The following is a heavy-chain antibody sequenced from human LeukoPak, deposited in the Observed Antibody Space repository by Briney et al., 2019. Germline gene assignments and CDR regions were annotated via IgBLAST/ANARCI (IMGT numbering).Heavy chain of an antibody. D-gene: IGHD1-26*01. J-gene: IGHJ3*02. V-gene: IGHV1-2*06. CDR1: GYMFAGYY. Sequence: ASVKVSCKASGYMFAGYYMHWVRQAPGQGLEWMGRINPNSGGTNYAQRFQGRVTMTRDTSISTAYMELSRLRSDDTAVYYCARGWELLRLNDAFDIWGQGTMVTVSS. CDR2: INPNSGGT. CDR3: ARGWELLRLNDAFDI.